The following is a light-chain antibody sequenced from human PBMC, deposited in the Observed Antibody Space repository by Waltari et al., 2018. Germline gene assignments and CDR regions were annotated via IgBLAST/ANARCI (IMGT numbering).Light chain of an antibody. CDR2: VNSDGSH. V-gene: IGLV4-69*01. Sequence: QLVLTQSPSASASLGASVKLTCTLSSGHSSNVIAWLQQRPEKGPRYLMKVNSDGSHSKGDGVPDRFSGRSYGSERYLTSSNLQSEDEADDFCQTGGHGTWVFGGGSALTVL. J-gene: IGLJ3*02. CDR1: SGHSSNV. CDR3: QTGGHGTWV.